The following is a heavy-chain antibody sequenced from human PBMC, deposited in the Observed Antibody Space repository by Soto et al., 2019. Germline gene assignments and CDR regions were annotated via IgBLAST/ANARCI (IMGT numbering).Heavy chain of an antibody. CDR1: GFTFSSYD. D-gene: IGHD6-13*01. CDR2: FGTAGDT. CDR3: ARVRSVAAAAPYGMDV. J-gene: IGHJ6*02. V-gene: IGHV3-13*01. Sequence: EVQLVESGGGLVQPGGSLRLSCAASGFTFSSYDMHWVRQATGKGLEWVSAFGTAGDTYYPGSVKGRFTISRENAKNSLYLQMNSLRAEDTAVYYCARVRSVAAAAPYGMDVCGQGTTVTVSS.